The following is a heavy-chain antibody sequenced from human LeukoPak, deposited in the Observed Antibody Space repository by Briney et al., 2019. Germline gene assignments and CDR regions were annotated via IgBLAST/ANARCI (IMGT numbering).Heavy chain of an antibody. CDR3: GRDFGGGYDFCDY. V-gene: IGHV1-2*02. J-gene: IGHJ4*02. D-gene: IGHD5-12*01. CDR1: GYTFTGYY. Sequence: GASVKVSCKASGYTFTGYYIHWVRQAPGQGLEWMGWINPKSGDTNYAQKFQGRVTMTWDTSISTAYMELSSLRSDDTAVYYCGRDFGGGYDFCDYWGQGTPVTVSA. CDR2: INPKSGDT.